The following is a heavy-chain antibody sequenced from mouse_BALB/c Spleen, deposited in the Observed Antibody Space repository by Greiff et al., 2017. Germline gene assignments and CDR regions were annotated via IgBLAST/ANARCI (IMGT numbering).Heavy chain of an antibody. CDR2: ISSGGSYT. V-gene: IGHV5-9-3*01. CDR1: GFTFSSYA. CDR3: ARWGDYYAMDY. J-gene: IGHJ4*01. Sequence: EVQGVESGGGLVKPGGSLKLSCAASGFTFSSYAMSWVRQTPEKRLEWVATISSGGSYTYYPDSVKGRFTISRDNAKNTLYLQMSSLRSEDTAMYYCARWGDYYAMDYWGQGTSVTVSS.